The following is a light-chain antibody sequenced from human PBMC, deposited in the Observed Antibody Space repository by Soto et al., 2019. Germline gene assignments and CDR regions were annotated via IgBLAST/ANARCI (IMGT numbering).Light chain of an antibody. Sequence: EIVMTQSPAPLSVSPGERATLSCRARQSVSSNLAGYQQKPGQAPRLLIYGEATRATGIPARFSGSGSGTEFTLTISSLQSEDFAVYYCQQYNNWPPWTFGQGTKVEIK. CDR3: QQYNNWPPWT. CDR2: GEA. CDR1: QSVSSN. V-gene: IGKV3-15*01. J-gene: IGKJ1*01.